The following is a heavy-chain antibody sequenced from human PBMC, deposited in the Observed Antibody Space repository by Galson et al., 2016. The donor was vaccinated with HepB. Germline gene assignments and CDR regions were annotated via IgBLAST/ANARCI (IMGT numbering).Heavy chain of an antibody. J-gene: IGHJ4*02. V-gene: IGHV3-21*01. D-gene: IGHD1-26*01. CDR3: ARFSGRYNGDFDY. CDR2: ISYSSSYM. Sequence: SLRLSCAASGFTFSSYSMHWVRQAPGKGLEWVSSISYSSSYMPYADAVKGRFTISRDNAKNSLYLQMNSLSAEDTAVYYCARFSGRYNGDFDYWGQGALVTVSS. CDR1: GFTFSSYS.